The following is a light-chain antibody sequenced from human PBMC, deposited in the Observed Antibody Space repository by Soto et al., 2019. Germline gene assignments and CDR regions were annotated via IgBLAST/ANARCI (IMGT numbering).Light chain of an antibody. CDR1: QSVSSY. Sequence: EIVLTQSPATLSLSPGERATLSCRASQSVSSYLAWYQQKPGQAPRLLIYVASTRATGIPARFSGSGSGTDFTLTISSLEPEDFAVYYCQLCSNWPLTFGGGTKVEIK. CDR3: QLCSNWPLT. V-gene: IGKV3-11*01. CDR2: VAS. J-gene: IGKJ4*01.